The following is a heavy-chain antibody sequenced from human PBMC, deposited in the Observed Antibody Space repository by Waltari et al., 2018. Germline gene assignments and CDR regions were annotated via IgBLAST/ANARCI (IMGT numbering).Heavy chain of an antibody. J-gene: IGHJ4*02. CDR3: ARDLPVDY. Sequence: VQLQESGPGLVKPSETLSLTCSVSGTSIREYYWSWVRQAPGKGLEWVSVIYSGGSTYYADSVKGRFTISRDNSKNTLYLQMNSLRAEDTAVYYCARDLPVDYWGQGTLVTVSS. CDR1: GTSIREYY. CDR2: IYSGGST. V-gene: IGHV3-53*01.